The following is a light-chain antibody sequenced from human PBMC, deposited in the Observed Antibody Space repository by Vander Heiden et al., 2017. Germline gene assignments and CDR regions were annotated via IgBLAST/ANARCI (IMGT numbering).Light chain of an antibody. CDR3: QAWDNNIMM. J-gene: IGLJ3*02. CDR2: QDN. CDR1: RLGDKY. V-gene: IGLV3-1*01. Sequence: SYELTQPPSVSVSPGQPARLTCSGDRLGDKYACWYQQKPGQSPVLVIYQDNRRPSGIPERFSGSTSANTATLTISGTQPMDEADYYCQAWDNNIMMFGGGTKLTVL.